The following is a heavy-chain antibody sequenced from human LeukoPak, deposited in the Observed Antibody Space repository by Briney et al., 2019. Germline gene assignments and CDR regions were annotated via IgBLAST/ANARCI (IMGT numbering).Heavy chain of an antibody. J-gene: IGHJ4*02. CDR2: ISYDGSNK. CDR3: ARDRRPTYYYGSGSNYFDY. V-gene: IGHV3-30-3*01. CDR1: GFTFSSYA. Sequence: GSLRLSCAASGFTFSSYAMHWVRQAPGKGLEWVAVISYDGSNKYYADSVKGRFTISRDNSKNTLYLQMNSLRAEDTAVYYCARDRRPTYYYGSGSNYFDYWGQGTLVTVSS. D-gene: IGHD3-10*01.